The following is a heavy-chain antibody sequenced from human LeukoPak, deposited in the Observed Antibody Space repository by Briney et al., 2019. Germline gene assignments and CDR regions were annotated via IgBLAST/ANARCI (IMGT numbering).Heavy chain of an antibody. V-gene: IGHV3-30*02. D-gene: IGHD5-12*01. J-gene: IGHJ3*01. CDR3: WGLGLSGSDVFDL. CDR1: GFIFSSYG. CDR2: IQYDGSNE. Sequence: GGSLRLSCTASGFIFSSYGMHWVRQAPGKGLEWVAYIQYDGSNEQYAHSVKGRFRISRDSSKNMLYLQMNSLKTEDTAVYYCWGLGLSGSDVFDLWGQGTMVTVSS.